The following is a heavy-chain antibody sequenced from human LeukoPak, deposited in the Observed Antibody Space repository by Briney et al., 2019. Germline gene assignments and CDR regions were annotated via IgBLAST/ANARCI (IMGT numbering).Heavy chain of an antibody. CDR3: ARAYCSGTSCYAKSYYYYGMDV. CDR2: IIPILGIA. CDR1: GGTFSSYA. J-gene: IGHJ6*02. Sequence: RASVKVSCKASGGTFSSYAISWVRQAPGQGLEWMGRIIPILGIANYAQKFQGRVTITADKSTSTAYMELSSLRSEDTAVYYCARAYCSGTSCYAKSYYYYGMDVWGQGTTVTVSS. D-gene: IGHD2-2*01. V-gene: IGHV1-69*04.